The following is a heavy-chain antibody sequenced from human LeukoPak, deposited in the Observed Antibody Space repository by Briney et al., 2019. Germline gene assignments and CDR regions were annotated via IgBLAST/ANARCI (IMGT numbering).Heavy chain of an antibody. CDR1: GLTFSSYA. CDR3: AKEDKDYDFWSGYPTIDY. J-gene: IGHJ4*02. CDR2: ISGSGGST. V-gene: IGHV3-23*01. D-gene: IGHD3-3*01. Sequence: GGPLRLSCAASGLTFSSYAMSWVRQAPGKGLEWVSAISGSGGSTYYADSVKGRFTISRDNSKNTLYLQMNSLRAEDTAVYYCAKEDKDYDFWSGYPTIDYWGQGTLVTVSS.